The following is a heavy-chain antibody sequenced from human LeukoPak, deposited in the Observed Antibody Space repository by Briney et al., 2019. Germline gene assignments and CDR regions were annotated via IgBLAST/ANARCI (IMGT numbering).Heavy chain of an antibody. J-gene: IGHJ4*02. CDR3: ARDWAEMITFGGVSFDY. CDR2: INPSGGST. Sequence: GASVKVSCKASGYTFTSYYMHWVRQAPGQGLEWMGIINPSGGSTSYAQKFQGRVTMTRDTSTSTVYMELSSLRSEDTAVYYCARDWAEMITFGGVSFDYWGQGTLVTVSS. V-gene: IGHV1-46*01. CDR1: GYTFTSYY. D-gene: IGHD3-16*01.